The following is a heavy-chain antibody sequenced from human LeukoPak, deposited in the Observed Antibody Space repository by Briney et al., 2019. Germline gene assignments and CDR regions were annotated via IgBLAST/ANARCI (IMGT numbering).Heavy chain of an antibody. Sequence: GGSLRLSCAASGFNFGTYAMNWVRQAPGKGLEWVSSISGSGGSTYYADSVKGRFTISRDNSKNTVSLQMNCLRGDDTAVYYCARDGEPRYWGSGYYYGMDFWGQGATVTVSS. CDR2: ISGSGGST. D-gene: IGHD7-27*01. V-gene: IGHV3-23*01. CDR3: ARDGEPRYWGSGYYYGMDF. CDR1: GFNFGTYA. J-gene: IGHJ6*02.